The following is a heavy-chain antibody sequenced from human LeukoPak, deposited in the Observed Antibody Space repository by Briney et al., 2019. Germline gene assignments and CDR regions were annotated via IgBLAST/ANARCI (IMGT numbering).Heavy chain of an antibody. Sequence: SETLSLTCTVSGGSIGWDYWSWIRQSAGKGLEWIGRIYKSGSTNYNPSFRNRVTMSVDTSKNQFSLNVTSVTAADTAVYYCAREEYFQDSNGYSYYFHSWGQGSLVTVSS. J-gene: IGHJ4*02. CDR3: AREEYFQDSNGYSYYFHS. D-gene: IGHD3-22*01. CDR1: GGSIGWDY. V-gene: IGHV4-4*07. CDR2: IYKSGST.